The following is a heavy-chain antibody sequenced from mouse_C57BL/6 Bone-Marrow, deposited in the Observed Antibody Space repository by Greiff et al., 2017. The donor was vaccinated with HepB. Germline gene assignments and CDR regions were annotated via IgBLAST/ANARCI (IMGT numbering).Heavy chain of an antibody. CDR3: ARSGNLTYAMDY. J-gene: IGHJ4*01. V-gene: IGHV1-81*01. CDR2: IYPRSGNT. Sequence: LQESGAELARPGASVKLSCKASGYTFTSYGISWVKQRTGQGLEWIGEIYPRSGNTYYNEKFKGKATLTADKSSSTAYMKLRSLTSEDSAVYFCARSGNLTYAMDYWGQGTSVTVSS. CDR1: GYTFTSYG. D-gene: IGHD4-1*01.